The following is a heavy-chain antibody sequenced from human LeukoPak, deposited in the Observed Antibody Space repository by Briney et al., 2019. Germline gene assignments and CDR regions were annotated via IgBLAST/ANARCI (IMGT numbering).Heavy chain of an antibody. Sequence: ASVKVSCKASGYTFTGYYMHWVRQAPGQGLEWMGWINPNSGGTNYAQKFQGRVSMTRDTSISTAYMELSGLTSDDTAIYYCARGGKQWLVRYYYGVDVWGQGTTVIVSS. CDR1: GYTFTGYY. D-gene: IGHD6-19*01. J-gene: IGHJ6*02. CDR2: INPNSGGT. CDR3: ARGGKQWLVRYYYGVDV. V-gene: IGHV1-2*02.